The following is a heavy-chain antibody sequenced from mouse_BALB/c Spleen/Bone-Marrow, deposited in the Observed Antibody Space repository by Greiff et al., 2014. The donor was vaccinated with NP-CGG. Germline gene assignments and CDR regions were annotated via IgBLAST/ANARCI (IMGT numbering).Heavy chain of an antibody. CDR1: GYTFTSYY. CDR2: INPSNGGT. Sequence: VQLQQSGAELVKPGASVKLSCKASGYTFTSYYLYWVKQRPGQGPEWIGEINPSNGGTNFNERFKSKASLTVDKSSSTAYMQLNSLTSEDSAVYYCTRRSLLSDYYSMDYWGQGTSVTVSS. J-gene: IGHJ4*01. V-gene: IGHV1S81*02. D-gene: IGHD2-10*01. CDR3: TRRSLLSDYYSMDY.